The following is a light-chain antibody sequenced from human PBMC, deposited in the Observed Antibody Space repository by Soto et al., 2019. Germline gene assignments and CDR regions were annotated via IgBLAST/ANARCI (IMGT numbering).Light chain of an antibody. CDR2: DVS. J-gene: IGLJ2*01. V-gene: IGLV2-14*01. Sequence: QSALTQPASVSGSPGQSITISCTGTSSDVGDYNHVSWYQKHPGKAPKLMIYDVSNRPSGFSNRFSGSKSGNTASLTISGLQAEYEADYYCSSYSSRSTVVFGGGTKVTVL. CDR1: SSDVGDYNH. CDR3: SSYSSRSTVV.